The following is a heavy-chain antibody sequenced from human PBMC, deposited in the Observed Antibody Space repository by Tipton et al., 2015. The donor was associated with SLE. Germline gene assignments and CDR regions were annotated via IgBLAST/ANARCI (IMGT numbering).Heavy chain of an antibody. CDR3: ASGTHAIELGTFYHDAFDI. J-gene: IGHJ3*02. V-gene: IGHV1-46*01. CDR2: INPSGGST. D-gene: IGHD2/OR15-2a*01. Sequence: QVQLVQSGPEVKKPGASVKVSCKASGYTFTSYYMHWVRQAPGQGLEWMGIINPSGGSTSYAQKFQGRVTMTRDTSTSTVYMELSSLRSEDTAVYYCASGTHAIELGTFYHDAFDIWGQGTMVTVSS. CDR1: GYTFTSYY.